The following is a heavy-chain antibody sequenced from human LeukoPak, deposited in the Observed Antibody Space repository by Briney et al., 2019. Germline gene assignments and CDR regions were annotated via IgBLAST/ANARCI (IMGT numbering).Heavy chain of an antibody. CDR2: IYTSGST. Sequence: SETLSLTCTVSGGSISSGSYYWSWIRQPAGKGLEWIGRIYTSGSTNYNPSLKSRVTISVDTSKNQFSLKLSSVTAADTAVYYCARDYRRIAAAGRGPTPNWFDPWGQGTLVTVSS. CDR3: ARDYRRIAAAGRGPTPNWFDP. D-gene: IGHD6-13*01. CDR1: GGSISSGSYY. V-gene: IGHV4-61*02. J-gene: IGHJ5*02.